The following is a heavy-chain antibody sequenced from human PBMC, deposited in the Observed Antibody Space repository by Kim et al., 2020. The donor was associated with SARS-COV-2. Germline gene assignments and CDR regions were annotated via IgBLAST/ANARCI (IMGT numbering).Heavy chain of an antibody. J-gene: IGHJ6*02. CDR2: IIPIFGTA. CDR1: GGTFSSYA. D-gene: IGHD2-15*01. V-gene: IGHV1-69*13. Sequence: SVKVSCKASGGTFSSYAISWVRQAPGQGLEWMGGIIPIFGTANYAQKFQGRVTITADESTSTAYMELSSLRSEDTAVYYCARGGFRYCSGGSCYSPYYYYGMDVWGQGTTVTVSS. CDR3: ARGGFRYCSGGSCYSPYYYYGMDV.